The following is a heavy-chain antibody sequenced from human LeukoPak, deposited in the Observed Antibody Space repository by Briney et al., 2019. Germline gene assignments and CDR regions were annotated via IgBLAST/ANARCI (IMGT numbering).Heavy chain of an antibody. CDR1: VGSISSYY. CDR3: ARFVPKKFGWCDY. CDR2: FYYSGST. J-gene: IGHJ4*02. D-gene: IGHD6-19*01. V-gene: IGHV4-59*01. Sequence: SETLSLTCTVSVGSISSYYWNWIRQPPGKGLDWIGYFYYSGSTNYNPSLKNRVTISVDTSKNQFSLKLSSVTAADTAVYYCARFVPKKFGWCDYWGQGTLVTVSS.